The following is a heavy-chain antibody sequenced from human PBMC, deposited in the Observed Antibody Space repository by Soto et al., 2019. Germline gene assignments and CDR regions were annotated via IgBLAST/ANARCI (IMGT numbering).Heavy chain of an antibody. J-gene: IGHJ4*02. CDR3: ARHGGYYFDY. CDR1: CGSFSGYY. CDR2: IGHSGGT. Sequence: SETLSLTCAVYCGSFSGYYWSWIRQPPGKGLEWIGEIGHSGGTVYNPSLESRVTISGDSSNNQFSLKLNSVTAADTAVYYCARHGGYYFDYWGQGAPVTVSS. D-gene: IGHD3-16*01. V-gene: IGHV4-34*01.